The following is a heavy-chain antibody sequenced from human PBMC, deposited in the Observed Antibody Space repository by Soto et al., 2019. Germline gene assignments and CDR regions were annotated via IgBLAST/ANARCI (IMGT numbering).Heavy chain of an antibody. CDR2: INPAGGTT. CDR1: GYSFTSTY. D-gene: IGHD2-21*02. J-gene: IGHJ4*02. V-gene: IGHV1-46*01. Sequence: QVQLVQSGAEVKKPGASVRISCRASGYSFTSTYVHWVRQAPGQGPEWMGIINPAGGTTYYAQKFQGRLTMTSDTSTDTVFMDLNDLTSEDTAVYFCALKVVTYYDNWGQGTLLTVSS. CDR3: ALKVVTYYDN.